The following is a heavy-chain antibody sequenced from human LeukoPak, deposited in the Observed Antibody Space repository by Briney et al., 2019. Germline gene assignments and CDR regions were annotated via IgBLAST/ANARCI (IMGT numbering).Heavy chain of an antibody. CDR3: ARPRTKGLSHFTY. CDR1: GYTFTGYY. V-gene: IGHV1-2*02. J-gene: IGHJ4*02. D-gene: IGHD1-7*01. CDR2: INPNSGGT. Sequence: RASVKVSCKASGYTFTGYYMHWVRQAPGQGLEWMGWINPNSGGTNYAQKFQGRVTMTRDTSISTAYMELSRLRSDDTAVYYCARPRTKGLSHFTYWGQGTLVTVSS.